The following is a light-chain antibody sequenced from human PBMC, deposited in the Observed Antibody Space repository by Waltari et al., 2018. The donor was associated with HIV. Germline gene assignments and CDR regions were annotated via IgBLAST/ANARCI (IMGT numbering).Light chain of an antibody. CDR1: TSNIGAGYD. Sequence: QSVLTQPPSVSGAPGQRVTISCTGITSNIGAGYDVQWYQHLPGTAPKLLIYGNNHRPSGVPDRFSGSRSCTSSSLAITGLQAEDEAVYYCQSYDSSLSVNWVFGGGTKLTVL. J-gene: IGLJ3*02. V-gene: IGLV1-40*01. CDR2: GNN. CDR3: QSYDSSLSVNWV.